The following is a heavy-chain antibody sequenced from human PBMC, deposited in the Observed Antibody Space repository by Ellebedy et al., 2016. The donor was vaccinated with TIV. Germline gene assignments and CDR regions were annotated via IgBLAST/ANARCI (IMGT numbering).Heavy chain of an antibody. Sequence: GGSLRLSXAASGFTFTSYTMNWVRQAPGKGLEWVSYIDEFSNVIDYADSVKGRFTISRDNAKNSLFLQMNNLRDEDTALYYCVRDRDWAFDYWGQGTLVTVSS. CDR1: GFTFTSYT. D-gene: IGHD3-9*01. J-gene: IGHJ4*02. CDR2: IDEFSNVI. CDR3: VRDRDWAFDY. V-gene: IGHV3-48*02.